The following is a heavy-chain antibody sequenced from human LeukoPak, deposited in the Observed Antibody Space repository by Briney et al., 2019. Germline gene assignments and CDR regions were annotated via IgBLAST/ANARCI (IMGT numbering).Heavy chain of an antibody. CDR3: ARDQEGFDY. V-gene: IGHV1-46*01. CDR1: GYIFTSHK. J-gene: IGHJ4*02. Sequence: ASVKVSCKTSGYIFTSHKIHWVRQAPGHGLEWMAIIDPNGRTTYAQKVQDRVTVTRDTSTSTVHMELSGLRSEDTAVYYCARDQEGFDYWGQGTLITVSS. CDR2: IDPNGRT.